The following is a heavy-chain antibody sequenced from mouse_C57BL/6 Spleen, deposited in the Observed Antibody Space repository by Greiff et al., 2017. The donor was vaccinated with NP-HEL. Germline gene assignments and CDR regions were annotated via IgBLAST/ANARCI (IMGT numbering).Heavy chain of an antibody. D-gene: IGHD1-1*01. Sequence: EVQLQQSGPELVKPGASVKISCKASGYTFTDYYMNWVKQSHGKSLEWIGDINPNNGGTSYNQKFKGKATLTVDKSSSTAYMELRSLTSEDSAVYYCARFPIYYYGSSYVSYWYFDVWGTGTTVTVSS. V-gene: IGHV1-26*01. CDR2: INPNNGGT. CDR1: GYTFTDYY. J-gene: IGHJ1*03. CDR3: ARFPIYYYGSSYVSYWYFDV.